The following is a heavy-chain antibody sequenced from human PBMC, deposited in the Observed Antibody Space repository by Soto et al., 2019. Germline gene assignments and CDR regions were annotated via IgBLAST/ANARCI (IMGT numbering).Heavy chain of an antibody. CDR2: IYPSDSDV. J-gene: IGHJ4*02. CDR3: ARHLLPFTYFQPDAFQDY. CDR1: GYAFGSYW. Sequence: GESVKISCQASGYAFGSYWIGWVRQLPGQGLEWMGVIYPSDSDVRYSPSFEGQVTISADKSTRTVHLQWTSLKASDSAIYYCARHLLPFTYFQPDAFQDYWGQGTSVTVSS. V-gene: IGHV5-51*01. D-gene: IGHD3-16*01.